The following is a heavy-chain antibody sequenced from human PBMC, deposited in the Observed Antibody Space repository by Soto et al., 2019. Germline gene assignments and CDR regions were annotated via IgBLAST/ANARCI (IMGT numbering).Heavy chain of an antibody. D-gene: IGHD6-13*01. J-gene: IGHJ4*02. CDR1: GFTFSSYG. CDR3: AKDRFSSSSWYGYFDY. V-gene: IGHV3-30*18. Sequence: GGSLRLSCAASGFTFSSYGMHWVRQAPGKGLEWVAVISYDGSNKYYADSVKGQFTISRDNSKNTLYLQMNSLRAEDTAVYYCAKDRFSSSSWYGYFDYWGQGTLVTVSS. CDR2: ISYDGSNK.